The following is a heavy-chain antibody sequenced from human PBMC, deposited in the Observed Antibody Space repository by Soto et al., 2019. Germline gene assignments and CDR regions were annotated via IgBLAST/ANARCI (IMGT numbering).Heavy chain of an antibody. Sequence: GESLKISCKGSGYSFTSYWISWVRQMPGKGLEWMGRIDPSDSYTNYSPSFQGHVTISADKSISTAYLQWSSLKASDTAMYYCARLPPYYGDSAWYYGMDVWGQGTTVTVSS. D-gene: IGHD4-17*01. V-gene: IGHV5-10-1*01. CDR3: ARLPPYYGDSAWYYGMDV. CDR2: IDPSDSYT. CDR1: GYSFTSYW. J-gene: IGHJ6*02.